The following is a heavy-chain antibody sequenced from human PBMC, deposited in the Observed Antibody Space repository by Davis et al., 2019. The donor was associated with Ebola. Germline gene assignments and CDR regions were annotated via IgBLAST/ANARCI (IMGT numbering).Heavy chain of an antibody. CDR1: GFTFSGSA. V-gene: IGHV3-73*01. D-gene: IGHD4-17*01. CDR3: TTTTVTTDY. Sequence: GGSLRLSCAASGFTFSGSAMHWVRQASGKGLEWVGRIRSKANSYATAYAASVKGRFTISRDDSKNTAYLQMNSLKTEDTVVYYCTTTTVTTDYWGQGTLVTVSS. J-gene: IGHJ4*02. CDR2: IRSKANSYAT.